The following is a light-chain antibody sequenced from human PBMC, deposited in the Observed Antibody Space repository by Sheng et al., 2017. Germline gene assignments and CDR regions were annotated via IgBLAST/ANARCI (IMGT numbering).Light chain of an antibody. CDR2: DVS. CDR3: SSYTSSSIYV. V-gene: IGLV2-14*01. CDR1: YSDIGNFNY. J-gene: IGLJ1*01. Sequence: QSALTQPASVSGSPGQSITISCTGTYSDIGNFNYVSWYQQHPGKGPKLMIYDVSHRPSGVSHRFSGSKSGDTASLTISGLQAEDESDYYCSSYTSSSIYVFGTGTKVTVL.